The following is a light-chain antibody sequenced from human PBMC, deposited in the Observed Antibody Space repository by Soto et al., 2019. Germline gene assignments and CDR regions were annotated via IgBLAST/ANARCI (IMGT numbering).Light chain of an antibody. CDR2: AAS. CDR3: LQDFTYPRM. V-gene: IGKV1-6*02. Sequence: AIQMTQSPSSLSAYVGDRVTITCRASQDIRNDLGWYQQKPGKAPKLLIYAASRLHSGVPSRFSGGKSGTDFTLTISSLQPEDFAIYYCLQDFTYPRMFGQGTKVDIK. CDR1: QDIRND. J-gene: IGKJ1*01.